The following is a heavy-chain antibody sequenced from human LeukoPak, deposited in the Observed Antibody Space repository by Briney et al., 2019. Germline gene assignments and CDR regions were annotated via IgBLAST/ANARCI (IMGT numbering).Heavy chain of an antibody. Sequence: PGGSLRLSCAASGFTFSSYAMSWVRQAPGKGLEWVSAIGGSGGRTYYADSVKGRFTISRDNSKDTLFLQMNSLRAEDAADYYSPKASHQGAVASPLDYWGQGTLVTVSS. V-gene: IGHV3-23*01. CDR2: IGGSGGRT. J-gene: IGHJ4*02. D-gene: IGHD6-19*01. CDR1: GFTFSSYA. CDR3: PKASHQGAVASPLDY.